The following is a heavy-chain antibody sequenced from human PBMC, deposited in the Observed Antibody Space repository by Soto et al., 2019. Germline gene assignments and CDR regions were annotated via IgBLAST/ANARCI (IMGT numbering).Heavy chain of an antibody. CDR2: ITASGSAT. CDR3: AKGVADRGIDS. CDR1: GFTFRKHA. J-gene: IGHJ4*02. V-gene: IGHV3-23*01. Sequence: EVQVLESGGALVQPGGSLRLSCAASGFTFRKHAMTWVRQAPGQGLEYVSSITASGSATFYAASVRGRFAISRDNAKSTSYLQMNSLGAEDTALYYCAKGVADRGIDSWGQGTLVTVSS.